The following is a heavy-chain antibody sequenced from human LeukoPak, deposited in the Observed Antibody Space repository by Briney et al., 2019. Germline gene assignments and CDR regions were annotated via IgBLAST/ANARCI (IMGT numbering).Heavy chain of an antibody. D-gene: IGHD3-22*01. CDR1: GYTFTGYY. CDR3: ARDNYYDSSGSATY. J-gene: IGHJ4*02. V-gene: IGHV1-2*02. Sequence: ASVKVSCKASGYTFTGYYMHWVRQAPGPGLEWMGWINPNSGGTNYAQKFQGRVTMTRDTSISTAYMELSRLRSDDTAVYYCARDNYYDSSGSATYWGQGTLVTVSS. CDR2: INPNSGGT.